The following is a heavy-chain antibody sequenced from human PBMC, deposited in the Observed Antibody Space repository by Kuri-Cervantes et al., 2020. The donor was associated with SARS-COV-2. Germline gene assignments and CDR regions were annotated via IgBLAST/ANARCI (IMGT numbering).Heavy chain of an antibody. D-gene: IGHD3-16*02. Sequence: ESLKISCAASGCTFSNYWLHWARQAPGKGLVWVSRINSDGSSTSYADSVKGRFTISRDNAKNTLYLQMNSLRAEDTAVYYCARTSLAVQWYFHLWGRGTLVTVSS. V-gene: IGHV3-74*01. CDR1: GCTFSNYW. CDR3: ARTSLAVQWYFHL. CDR2: INSDGSST. J-gene: IGHJ2*01.